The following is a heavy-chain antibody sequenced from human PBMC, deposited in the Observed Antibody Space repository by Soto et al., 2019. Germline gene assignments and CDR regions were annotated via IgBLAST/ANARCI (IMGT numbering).Heavy chain of an antibody. CDR2: IYHSGST. CDR1: GGSISSSNW. CDR3: ARVYSDFGVVMDFDY. V-gene: IGHV4-4*02. Sequence: QVQLQEAGPGLVKPSRPLSLTCAVSGGSISSSNWWRWVRQPPGKGLEWIGEIYHSGSTNYNPNLKIRVTISEDKSKNQCYMKLSSVTAADTAVYYCARVYSDFGVVMDFDYWGQGTLVTVSS. J-gene: IGHJ4*02. D-gene: IGHD3-3*01.